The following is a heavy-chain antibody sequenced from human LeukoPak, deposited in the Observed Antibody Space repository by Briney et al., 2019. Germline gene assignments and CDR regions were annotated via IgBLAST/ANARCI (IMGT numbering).Heavy chain of an antibody. D-gene: IGHD3-16*01. V-gene: IGHV4-39*01. CDR1: GGSISSSSYY. CDR2: IYYSGST. CDR3: ARHDGGYPGYYFDY. J-gene: IGHJ4*02. Sequence: SETLSLTCTVSGGSISSSSYYWGWIRQPPGKGLEWIGSIYYSGSTYYNPSLKSRVTISVDTSKNQFSLKLSSVTAADTAVYYCARHDGGYPGYYFDYWGQGTLVTVSS.